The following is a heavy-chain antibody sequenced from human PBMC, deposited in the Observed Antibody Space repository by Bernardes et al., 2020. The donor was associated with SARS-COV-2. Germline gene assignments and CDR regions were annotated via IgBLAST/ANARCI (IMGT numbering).Heavy chain of an antibody. CDR3: VKGSVAVAGVDY. CDR2: ISINGDHT. D-gene: IGHD6-19*01. CDR1: GFIFSNFV. V-gene: IGHV3-64D*06. J-gene: IGHJ4*02. Sequence: GGSLRPSCSVSGFIFSNFVMHWVRQAPGKGLESVSAISINGDHTFYVDSVKGRFIISRDDSKNMLYLQMSRLRVEDTATYFCVKGSVAVAGVDYWGQGTLVTVSS.